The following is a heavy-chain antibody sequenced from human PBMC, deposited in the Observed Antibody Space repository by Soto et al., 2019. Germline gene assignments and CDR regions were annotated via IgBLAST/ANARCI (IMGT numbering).Heavy chain of an antibody. D-gene: IGHD3-22*01. CDR1: GFSFTTYG. V-gene: IGHV3-23*01. CDR3: TISWLFEKNWFDP. CDR2: ISSTGLYT. Sequence: PGGSLRLSCAASGFSFTTYGMSWVRQAPGKGLEWVSDISSTGLYTYLADSVKGRFTISRDNSKNTLYLQMNSQRVDDTAVYFCTISWLFEKNWFDPWGQGTLVTVSS. J-gene: IGHJ5*02.